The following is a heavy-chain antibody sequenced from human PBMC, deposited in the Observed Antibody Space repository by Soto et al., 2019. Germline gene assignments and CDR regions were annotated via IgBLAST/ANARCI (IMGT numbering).Heavy chain of an antibody. J-gene: IGHJ6*02. CDR1: GFTFSSYE. D-gene: IGHD3-3*01. CDR3: ARDVFGVDLGGMDV. Sequence: GGSLRLSCAASGFTFSSYEMNWVRRAPGKGLEWVSYISSSGSTIYYADSVKGRFTISRDNAKNSLYLQMNSLRAEDTAVYYCARDVFGVDLGGMDVWGQGTTVTVS. V-gene: IGHV3-48*03. CDR2: ISSSGSTI.